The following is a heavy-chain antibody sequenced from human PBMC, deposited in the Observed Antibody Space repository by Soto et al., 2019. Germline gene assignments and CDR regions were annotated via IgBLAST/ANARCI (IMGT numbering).Heavy chain of an antibody. V-gene: IGHV4-34*01. CDR2: INHSGST. D-gene: IGHD3-22*01. CDR1: GGSFSGYY. J-gene: IGHJ6*03. Sequence: PSETLSLTCAVYGGSFSGYYWSWIRQPPGKGLEWIGEINHSGSTNYNPSLKSRVTISVDTSKNQFSLKLSSVTAADTAVYYCARHGFYPSSGYYMDVWGKGATVTVSS. CDR3: ARHGFYPSSGYYMDV.